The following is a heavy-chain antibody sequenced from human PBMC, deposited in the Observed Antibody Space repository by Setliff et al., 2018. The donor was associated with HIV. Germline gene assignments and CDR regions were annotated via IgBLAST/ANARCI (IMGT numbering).Heavy chain of an antibody. V-gene: IGHV1-8*02. CDR3: AREGNFWRVFDP. CDR2: MNPNNGNT. J-gene: IGHJ5*02. D-gene: IGHD3-3*01. Sequence: EASVKVSCKTSGYSFASYDINWVRQATGQGLEWMGWMNPNNGNTGYAQKFHGRITMTRNTSISTAYMELSSLRSEDTAVYYCAREGNFWRVFDPWGQGTLVTVSS. CDR1: GYSFASYD.